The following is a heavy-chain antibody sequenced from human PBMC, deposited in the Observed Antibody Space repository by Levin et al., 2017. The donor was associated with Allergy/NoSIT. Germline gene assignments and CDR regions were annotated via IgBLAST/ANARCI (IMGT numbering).Heavy chain of an antibody. CDR1: GGSVYSANYY. Sequence: SQTLSLPCTVSGGSVYSANYYWPWIRQSPGRGLEWIGYIYYSGTTKYNPSLKSRLTMSVDMSKNQFSLNLSSVTAADTALYFCARDTGGERTGWNSDYFDYWGQGTLVTVSS. D-gene: IGHD1-7*01. V-gene: IGHV4-61*01. CDR2: IYYSGTT. J-gene: IGHJ4*02. CDR3: ARDTGGERTGWNSDYFDY.